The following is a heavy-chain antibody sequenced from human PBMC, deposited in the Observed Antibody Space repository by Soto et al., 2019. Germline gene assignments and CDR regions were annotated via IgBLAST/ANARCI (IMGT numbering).Heavy chain of an antibody. CDR2: INPNSGGT. V-gene: IGHV1-2*02. D-gene: IGHD1-26*01. CDR3: ARLPGGWAYYFDY. Sequence: QVQLVQSGAEVKKPGAAVKVSCKASGYIFTGYYMHWVRQAPGQGLEWMGWINPNSGGTNYAQKFQGRVTMTRHTSISTAYMELSRLRSDDTAVYYCARLPGGWAYYFDYWGQGTLVTVSS. CDR1: GYIFTGYY. J-gene: IGHJ4*02.